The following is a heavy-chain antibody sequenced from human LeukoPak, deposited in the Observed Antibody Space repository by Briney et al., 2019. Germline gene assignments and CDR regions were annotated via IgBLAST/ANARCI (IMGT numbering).Heavy chain of an antibody. V-gene: IGHV3-33*01. CDR2: IWYDGSNK. D-gene: IGHD6-13*01. Sequence: GRSLRLSCAASGFXFSSYGMHWVRQAPGKGLEWVAVIWYDGSNKYYADSVKGRFTISRDNSKNTLYLQMNSLRAEDTAVYYCARDTLSAGYYYYGMDVWGQGTTVTVSS. CDR3: ARDTLSAGYYYYGMDV. J-gene: IGHJ6*02. CDR1: GFXFSSYG.